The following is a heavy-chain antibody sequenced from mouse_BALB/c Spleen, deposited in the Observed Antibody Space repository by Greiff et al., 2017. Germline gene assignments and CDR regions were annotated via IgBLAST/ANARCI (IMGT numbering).Heavy chain of an antibody. CDR3: ARDEALLRLGYAMDY. CDR1: GFTFSDYY. CDR2: ISDGGSYT. D-gene: IGHD1-2*01. J-gene: IGHJ4*01. Sequence: EVHLVESGGGLVKPGGSLKLSCAASGFTFSDYYMYWVRQTPEKRLEWVATISDGGSYTYYPDSVKGRFTISRDNAKNNLYLQMSSLKSEDTAMYYCARDEALLRLGYAMDYWGQGTSVTVSS. V-gene: IGHV5-4*02.